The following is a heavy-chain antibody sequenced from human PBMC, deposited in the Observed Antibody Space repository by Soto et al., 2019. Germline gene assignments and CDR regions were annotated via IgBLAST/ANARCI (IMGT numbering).Heavy chain of an antibody. CDR2: ISTSSSYI. CDR3: ARGYDILTGQNNRFDP. Sequence: GGSLRLSCAASGFTFSSYSMNWVRQAPGKGLEWVSSISTSSSYIYYADSVKGRFTISRDNAKNSLYLQMNSLRAEDTAVYYCARGYDILTGQNNRFDPWGQGTLVTVSS. J-gene: IGHJ5*02. D-gene: IGHD3-9*01. CDR1: GFTFSSYS. V-gene: IGHV3-21*01.